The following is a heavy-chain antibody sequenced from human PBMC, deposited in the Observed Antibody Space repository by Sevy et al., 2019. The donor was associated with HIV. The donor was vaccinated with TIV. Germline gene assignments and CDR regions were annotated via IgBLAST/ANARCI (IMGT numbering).Heavy chain of an antibody. V-gene: IGHV3-30*12. CDR1: GFTFGSYG. D-gene: IGHD6-6*01. J-gene: IGHJ4*02. CDR3: ARVFSSYSFDY. Sequence: GSLRLSCATSGFTFGSYGMHWVRQAPGKGLEWVAYISFDRSEKNYGDSVKDRFTISRDNSKNTVYLQMNSLRAEDTAIYYCARVFSSYSFDYWGQRTLVTVSS. CDR2: ISFDRSEK.